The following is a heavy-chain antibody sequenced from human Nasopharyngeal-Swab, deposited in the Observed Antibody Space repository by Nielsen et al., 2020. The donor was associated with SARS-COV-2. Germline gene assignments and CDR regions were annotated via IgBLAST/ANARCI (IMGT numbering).Heavy chain of an antibody. D-gene: IGHD5-12*01. V-gene: IGHV3-30-3*01. CDR3: ARDKDYVDIVATIRRPIYYYYGMDV. Sequence: WIRQPPGKGLEWVAVISYDGSNKYYADSVRGRFTISRDNSKTTLYLQMNSLRAEDTAVYYCARDKDYVDIVATIRRPIYYYYGMDVWGQGTTVTVSS. J-gene: IGHJ6*02. CDR2: ISYDGSNK.